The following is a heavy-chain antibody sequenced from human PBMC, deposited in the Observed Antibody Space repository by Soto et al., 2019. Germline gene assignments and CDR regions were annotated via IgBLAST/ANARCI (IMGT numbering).Heavy chain of an antibody. V-gene: IGHV3-30*18. D-gene: IGHD3-10*01. CDR2: ISYDGSNK. CDR1: GFTFSSYG. J-gene: IGHJ6*01. CDR3: AKGVHMVRGVISEGDYGMDV. Sequence: QVQLVESGGGVVQPGRSLRLSCAASGFTFSSYGMHWVRQAPGKGLEWVAVISYDGSNKYYADSVKGRFTISRDNSKNTLYLQMNSLRAEDTAVYYCAKGVHMVRGVISEGDYGMDVWGQGTTVTVSS.